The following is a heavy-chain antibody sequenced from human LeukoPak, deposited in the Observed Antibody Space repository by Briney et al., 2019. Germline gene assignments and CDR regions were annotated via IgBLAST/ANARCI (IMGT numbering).Heavy chain of an antibody. Sequence: GGSLRLSCAASGFSFSDYHMSWVRQAPGQELEWISFIHTSSTFTSYADSVKGRFTISRDDAKNSLFLQMNSLRADDTAVYYCARDMSAAERAMDVWGQGTTVTVSS. V-gene: IGHV3-11*05. CDR1: GFSFSDYH. CDR3: ARDMSAAERAMDV. D-gene: IGHD2-2*01. CDR2: IHTSSTFT. J-gene: IGHJ6*02.